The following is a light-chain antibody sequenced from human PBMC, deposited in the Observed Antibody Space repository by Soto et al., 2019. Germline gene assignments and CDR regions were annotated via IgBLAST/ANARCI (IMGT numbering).Light chain of an antibody. CDR1: QSIGAW. CDR3: QQYKSYPT. V-gene: IGKV1-5*03. CDR2: MAS. Sequence: DIQMTQSPSTLSASVGDRVTIACRASQSIGAWVAWYQQKPGKAPRLLIYMASSLEGGVPSRFSGSGSGTEFTLTINSLQPDDFATYFCQQYKSYPTFGQGTKV. J-gene: IGKJ1*01.